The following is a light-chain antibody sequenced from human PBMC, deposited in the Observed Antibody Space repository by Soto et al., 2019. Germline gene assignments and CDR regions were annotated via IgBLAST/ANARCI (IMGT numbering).Light chain of an antibody. CDR3: SSYTSSTSYV. CDR1: SSDVDGYNF. CDR2: EVS. Sequence: QSALTQPASVSGSPGQSITISCTGTSSDVDGYNFVSWYQQHPGKAPKLMISEVSNRPSGVSNRFSGSKSGNTASLTISGLQADDEADYYCSSYTSSTSYVFGTGTKVTVL. J-gene: IGLJ1*01. V-gene: IGLV2-14*01.